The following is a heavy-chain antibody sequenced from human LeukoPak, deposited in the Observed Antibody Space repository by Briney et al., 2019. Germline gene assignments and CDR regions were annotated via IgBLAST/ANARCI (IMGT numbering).Heavy chain of an antibody. CDR3: ASGGGYSYGSSPYYFDY. D-gene: IGHD5-18*01. V-gene: IGHV1-69*04. J-gene: IGHJ4*02. Sequence: SVKVSCKASGGTFSSYAISWVRPAPGQGLEWMGRIIPILGIANYAQKFQGRVTITADKSTSTAYMELSSLRSEDTAVYYCASGGGYSYGSSPYYFDYWGQGTLVTVSS. CDR2: IIPILGIA. CDR1: GGTFSSYA.